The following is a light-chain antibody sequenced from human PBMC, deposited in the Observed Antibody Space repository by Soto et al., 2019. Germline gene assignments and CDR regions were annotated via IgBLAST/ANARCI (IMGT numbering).Light chain of an antibody. CDR2: EVT. CDR3: SSYKNTGRCF. Sequence: SALTQPAYVSGSPGQSVTITSTGTSSDVGKYDRVSWYQQFPGTAPKLIIYEVTNRPSGVPARFSGSKSGNTASLTISGLKAKNGADNYCSSYKNTGRCFFGAEPKVTAL. CDR1: SSDVGKYDR. V-gene: IGLV2-18*02. J-gene: IGLJ1*01.